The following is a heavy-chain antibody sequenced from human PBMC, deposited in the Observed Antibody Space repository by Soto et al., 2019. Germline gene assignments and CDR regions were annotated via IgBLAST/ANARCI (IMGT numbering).Heavy chain of an antibody. CDR2: IYYSGST. CDR1: GGSISSYD. J-gene: IGHJ3*02. Sequence: SETLSLTCTVSGGSISSYDGRWIRRPPGKGLEWIGYIYYSGSTNYNPSLKSRVTISVDTSKNQFSLKLSSVTAADTAVYYCATGVGYCSGGSCYSAFDIWGQGTMVTVSS. V-gene: IGHV4-59*01. D-gene: IGHD2-15*01. CDR3: ATGVGYCSGGSCYSAFDI.